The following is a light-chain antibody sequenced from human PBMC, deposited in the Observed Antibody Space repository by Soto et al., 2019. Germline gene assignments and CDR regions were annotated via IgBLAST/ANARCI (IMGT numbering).Light chain of an antibody. CDR3: CSYTSRSTLV. Sequence: SALTQPASVSGSPGQSITISCTGTNSDVGGFNYVSWFQQHPDKAPKLIIFEVTDRPSGVSNRFSGSKSGNTASLTISGLQSEDEAEYYCCSYTSRSTLVFGGGTKVTVL. CDR1: NSDVGGFNY. V-gene: IGLV2-14*01. J-gene: IGLJ2*01. CDR2: EVT.